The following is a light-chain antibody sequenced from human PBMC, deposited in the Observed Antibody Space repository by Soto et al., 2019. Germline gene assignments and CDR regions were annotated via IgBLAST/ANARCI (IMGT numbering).Light chain of an antibody. CDR2: DTS. CDR3: LLSYSGARSGV. CDR1: TGAVTSGHY. V-gene: IGLV7-46*01. Sequence: QTVVTQEPSLTVSPGGTVTLTCGSSTGAVTSGHYPYWFQQKPGQAPRTLIYDTSNKHSWTPARCSGSLLGGKAALTLSGAQPEDEAEYYCLLSYSGARSGVFGTGTKLTVL. J-gene: IGLJ1*01.